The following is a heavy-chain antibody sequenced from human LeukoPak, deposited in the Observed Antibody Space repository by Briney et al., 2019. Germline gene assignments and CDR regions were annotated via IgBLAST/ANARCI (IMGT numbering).Heavy chain of an antibody. CDR2: IYYSGST. J-gene: IGHJ4*02. V-gene: IGHV4-31*03. CDR3: ARFREYQLLYYFDY. D-gene: IGHD2-2*01. CDR1: GGSISSGGYY. Sequence: TLSLTCTVSGGSISSGGYYWSWIRQHPGKGLEWIGYIYYSGSTYYNPSLKSRVTISVDTSKNQFSLKLSSVTAADTAVYYCARFREYQLLYYFDYWGQGTLVTVSS.